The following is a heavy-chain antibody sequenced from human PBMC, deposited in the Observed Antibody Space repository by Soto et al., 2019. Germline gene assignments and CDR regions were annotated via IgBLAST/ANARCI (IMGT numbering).Heavy chain of an antibody. CDR2: TSFDGSKK. CDR3: ARDIDYYDSSGYQDY. V-gene: IGHV3-30-3*01. D-gene: IGHD3-22*01. J-gene: IGHJ4*02. CDR1: GFTFTSYA. Sequence: HPGGSLRLSCAASGFTFTSYAMDWVRQAPGKGLEWVAVTSFDGSKKYYADSVKGRFTISRDNAKNSLYLQMNSLRAEDTAVYYCARDIDYYDSSGYQDYWGQGTLVTVSS.